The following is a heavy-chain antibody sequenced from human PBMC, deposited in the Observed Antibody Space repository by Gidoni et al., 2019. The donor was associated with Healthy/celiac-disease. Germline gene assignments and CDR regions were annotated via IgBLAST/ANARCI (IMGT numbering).Heavy chain of an antibody. CDR3: ARVSKAVAGSDY. CDR1: GYTFTSYY. D-gene: IGHD6-19*01. J-gene: IGHJ4*02. Sequence: QVQLVQSGAEVKKPGASVNVSCKASGYTFTSYYMHWVRQAPGQGLEWMGIINPSGGSTSYAQKFQGRVTMTRDTSTSTVYMELSSLRSEDTAVYYCARVSKAVAGSDYWGQGTLVTVSS. CDR2: INPSGGST. V-gene: IGHV1-46*01.